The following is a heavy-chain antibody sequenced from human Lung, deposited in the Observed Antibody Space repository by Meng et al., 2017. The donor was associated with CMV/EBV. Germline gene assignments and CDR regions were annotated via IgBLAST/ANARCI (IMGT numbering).Heavy chain of an antibody. Sequence: LSCTVSGASISANYWSWSRRPPGKGLEYIGSISYTGYIEYNPSLKGRVAISLDTSKNQFSLKLASVTAADTAMYYCAGPDDMGSSPHDPFDIWGQGXMVTVSS. J-gene: IGHJ3*02. V-gene: IGHV4-59*01. CDR1: GASISANY. D-gene: IGHD1-1*01. CDR3: AGPDDMGSSPHDPFDI. CDR2: ISYTGYI.